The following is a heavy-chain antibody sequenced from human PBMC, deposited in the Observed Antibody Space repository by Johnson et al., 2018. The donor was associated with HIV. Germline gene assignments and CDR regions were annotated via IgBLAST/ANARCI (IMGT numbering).Heavy chain of an antibody. D-gene: IGHD2-15*01. CDR3: ARWGRKDRRDAFDI. CDR2: ISGSGTTI. Sequence: VQLVESGGGLVQPGGSLRLSCSASGFTFSHYKMNWVRQAPGKGLEWVSYISGSGTTIYYADSVKGRFTISRDNAKNSLYLQMNSLRAEDTAVYYCARWGRKDRRDAFDIWGQGTMVTVSS. J-gene: IGHJ3*02. V-gene: IGHV3-48*03. CDR1: GFTFSHYK.